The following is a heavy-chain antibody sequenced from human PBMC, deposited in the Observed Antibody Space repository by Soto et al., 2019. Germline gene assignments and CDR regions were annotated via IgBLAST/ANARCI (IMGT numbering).Heavy chain of an antibody. Sequence: PSETLSLTCAVYGGSFSGYYWSWIRQPPGKGLEWIGEINHSGSTNYNPSLKSRVTISVDTSKNQFSLKLSSVTAADTAVYYCARKVTTVVTSGYYYGMDVWGQGTTVTVSS. CDR2: INHSGST. J-gene: IGHJ6*02. V-gene: IGHV4-34*01. D-gene: IGHD4-17*01. CDR3: ARKVTTVVTSGYYYGMDV. CDR1: GGSFSGYY.